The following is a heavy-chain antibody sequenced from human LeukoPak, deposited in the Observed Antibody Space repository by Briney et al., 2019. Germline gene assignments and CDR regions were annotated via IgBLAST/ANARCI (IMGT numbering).Heavy chain of an antibody. D-gene: IGHD4-17*01. CDR3: ARIYTVTSAFDY. Sequence: ASVKVSCKASGYTFTSYYMHWVRQAPGQGLEWMGIINPSGGSTSYAQKFQGRVTMTRDMSTSTVYIELSSLRSEDTAVYYCARIYTVTSAFDYWGQGTLVTVSS. J-gene: IGHJ4*02. CDR2: INPSGGST. CDR1: GYTFTSYY. V-gene: IGHV1-46*01.